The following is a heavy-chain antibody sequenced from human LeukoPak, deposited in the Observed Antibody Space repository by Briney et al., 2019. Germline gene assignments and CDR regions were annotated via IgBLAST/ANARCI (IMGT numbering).Heavy chain of an antibody. CDR1: GFTFSSYA. D-gene: IGHD4-11*01. CDR2: ISYDGSNK. Sequence: GGSLRLSCAASGFTFSSYAMHWFRQAPGKGLEWVAVISYDGSNKYYADSVKGRFTISRDNSKNTLYLQMNSLRAEDTAVYYCARDPSPMATVTTYYFDYWGQGTLVTVSS. V-gene: IGHV3-30*01. CDR3: ARDPSPMATVTTYYFDY. J-gene: IGHJ4*02.